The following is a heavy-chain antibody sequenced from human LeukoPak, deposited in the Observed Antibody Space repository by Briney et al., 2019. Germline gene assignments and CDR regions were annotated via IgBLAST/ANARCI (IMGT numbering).Heavy chain of an antibody. CDR2: IYHSGST. Sequence: NPSETLSLTCSASGYSITSGYYWGWIRQPPGKGLEWIGTIYHSGSTYYNPSLKSRVTISVDTSKNQFSLNLFSVTAADTAMYYCTRANGYGLIDYWGQGTVHTVSS. J-gene: IGHJ4*02. CDR1: GYSITSGYY. CDR3: TRANGYGLIDY. V-gene: IGHV4-38-2*02. D-gene: IGHD3-10*01.